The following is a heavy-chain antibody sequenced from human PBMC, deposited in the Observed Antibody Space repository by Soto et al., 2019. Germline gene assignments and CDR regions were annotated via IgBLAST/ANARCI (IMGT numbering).Heavy chain of an antibody. CDR3: ARMTSSISPGC. D-gene: IGHD2-2*01. CDR2: IRSSGSPT. J-gene: IGHJ4*02. V-gene: IGHV3-48*01. Sequence: GGSLRLSCVASGFAFSNYSMNWVRQAPGKGLEWVSYIRSSGSPTYYAGSVKGRFTISRDNAKKSLYLRMNSLRAEDTAVYYCARMTSSISPGCWGQGTLVTVSS. CDR1: GFAFSNYS.